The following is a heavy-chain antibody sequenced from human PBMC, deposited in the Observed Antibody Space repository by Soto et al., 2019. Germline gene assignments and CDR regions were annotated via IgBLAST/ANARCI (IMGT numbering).Heavy chain of an antibody. CDR3: ARVERGTATTVVDAFDI. D-gene: IGHD1-1*01. CDR2: MSHSGGT. V-gene: IGHV4-34*01. J-gene: IGHJ3*02. CDR1: GGSVNSGNYY. Sequence: QVQLQQWGAGLLKPSETLSLTCAVFGGSVNSGNYYWSWIRQPPGKGLEWIGEMSHSGGTHFNPSLKSRVTISVDPSKNQCSLKMSSVTAADTALYYCARVERGTATTVVDAFDIWGPGTMVTVSS.